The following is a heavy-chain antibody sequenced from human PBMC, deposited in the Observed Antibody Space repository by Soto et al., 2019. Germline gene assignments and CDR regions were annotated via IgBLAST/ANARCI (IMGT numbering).Heavy chain of an antibody. J-gene: IGHJ4*02. Sequence: VASVKVSCKASGGTFSSYAISWVRQAPGQGLEWMGGIIPIFGTANYAQKFQGRVTITADESTSTAYMELSSLRSEGTAVYYCARSTDYYDSSGYAPFDYWGQGTLVTVSS. V-gene: IGHV1-69*13. CDR2: IIPIFGTA. CDR1: GGTFSSYA. D-gene: IGHD3-22*01. CDR3: ARSTDYYDSSGYAPFDY.